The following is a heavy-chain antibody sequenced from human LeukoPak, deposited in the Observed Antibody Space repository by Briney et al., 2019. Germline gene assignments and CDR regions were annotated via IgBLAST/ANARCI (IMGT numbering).Heavy chain of an antibody. J-gene: IGHJ4*02. Sequence: PSQTLSLTCTVSGGSISSGDYYWSWIRQPPGKGLEWIGYIYYSGSTYYNPSLKSRVTISVDTSKNQFSLKLSSVTAADTAVYYCARVQVVVVPAAIDYWGQGTLVTVSS. CDR3: ARVQVVVVPAAIDY. D-gene: IGHD2-2*01. CDR1: GGSISSGDYY. CDR2: IYYSGST. V-gene: IGHV4-30-4*08.